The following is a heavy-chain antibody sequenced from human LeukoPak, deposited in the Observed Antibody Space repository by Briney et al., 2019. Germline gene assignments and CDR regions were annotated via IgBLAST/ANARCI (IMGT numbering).Heavy chain of an antibody. J-gene: IGHJ3*02. V-gene: IGHV4-4*07. D-gene: IGHD2-21*02. CDR1: GGSISSYY. Sequence: SETLSLTCTVSGGSISSYYWSWIRQSPGKGLEWIGRIYTSGSTINNPSLKNTNYNPSLKSRLTMSVDRSKNQFSLKMTSVTAADTAMYYCARDTALWTFDIWGQGTMVTISS. CDR3: ARDTALWTFDI. CDR2: IYTSGSTINNPSLKNT.